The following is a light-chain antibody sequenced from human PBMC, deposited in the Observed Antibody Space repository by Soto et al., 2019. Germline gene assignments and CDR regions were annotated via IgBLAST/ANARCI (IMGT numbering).Light chain of an antibody. Sequence: EILMTQSPSTLSVSPGERATLSCRASQSVSRNLAWYQQKPGQAPRLLLYDTSTRATGVPARFSGSRSGTEFTLTISSLQYEDFAVYYCQQYNNWHPITFGQGTRLEIK. V-gene: IGKV3-15*01. J-gene: IGKJ5*01. CDR3: QQYNNWHPIT. CDR2: DTS. CDR1: QSVSRN.